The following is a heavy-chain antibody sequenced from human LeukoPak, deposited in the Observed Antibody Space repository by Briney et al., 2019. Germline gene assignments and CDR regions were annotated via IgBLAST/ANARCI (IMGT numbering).Heavy chain of an antibody. J-gene: IGHJ6*02. CDR1: GFTVSSHY. CDR2: IYSGGIT. Sequence: GGSLRLSCAASGFTVSSHYMSWVRQAPGKGLEWVSVIYSGGITYYADSVKGRFTISRDNSKNTVYLQMNSLRAEDMAVYYCAGDAYSSSPSHYYYGMDVWGQGTTVTVSS. D-gene: IGHD6-13*01. V-gene: IGHV3-66*01. CDR3: AGDAYSSSPSHYYYGMDV.